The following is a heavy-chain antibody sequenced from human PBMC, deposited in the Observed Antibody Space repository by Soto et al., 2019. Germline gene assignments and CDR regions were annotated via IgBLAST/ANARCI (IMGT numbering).Heavy chain of an antibody. CDR1: GFTFSDSA. D-gene: IGHD2-15*01. Sequence: GGSLRLSCAASGFTFSDSAIHWVRQASGKGLEWVGRIRSKGNSYATAYAASVKGRLTISRDDSRNTAYLQMNSLQTEDTAVYYCTVQFCSGGTCYADYWGHGTLVTVSS. CDR3: TVQFCSGGTCYADY. V-gene: IGHV3-73*01. CDR2: IRSKGNSYAT. J-gene: IGHJ4*01.